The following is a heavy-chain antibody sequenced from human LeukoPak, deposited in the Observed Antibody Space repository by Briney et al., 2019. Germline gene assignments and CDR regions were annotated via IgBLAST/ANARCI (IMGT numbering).Heavy chain of an antibody. J-gene: IGHJ5*02. CDR3: ARGGYSGYDRYNWFDP. CDR2: MNPNSGNT. Sequence: ASVKVSSKASGYTFTSYDINWVRQATGQGLEWMGWMNPNSGNTGYAQKFQGRVTMTRNTSISTAYMELSSLRSEDTAVYYCARGGYSGYDRYNWFDPWGQGTLVTVSS. D-gene: IGHD5-12*01. CDR1: GYTFTSYD. V-gene: IGHV1-8*01.